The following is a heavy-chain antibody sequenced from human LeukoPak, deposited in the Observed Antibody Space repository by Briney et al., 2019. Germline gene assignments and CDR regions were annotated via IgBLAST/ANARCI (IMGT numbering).Heavy chain of an antibody. J-gene: IGHJ4*02. V-gene: IGHV3-48*03. D-gene: IGHD1-26*01. Sequence: AGGSLRLSCAASGFLFSSYEMNWVRQAPGRGLEWIAYTSSSGTTIHYADSVKGRFTIYRDDAKNSVYLQMDSLSDEDTAVYYCARDLRGRPTVGATGLYFDYWGQGTLVTVSS. CDR2: TSSSGTTI. CDR1: GFLFSSYE. CDR3: ARDLRGRPTVGATGLYFDY.